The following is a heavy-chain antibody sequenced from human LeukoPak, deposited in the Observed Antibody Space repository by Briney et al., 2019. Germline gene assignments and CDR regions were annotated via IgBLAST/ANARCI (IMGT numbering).Heavy chain of an antibody. Sequence: SETLSLTCSVSGGSIRSYYWSWIRQPPGKGLEWIGYIYYSGSTNYNPSLKSRVTISVDASKNQFSLRLSSVTAADTAVYYCAARYSSGWEDFDYWGQGTLVTVSS. CDR3: AARYSSGWEDFDY. CDR2: IYYSGST. J-gene: IGHJ4*02. D-gene: IGHD6-19*01. V-gene: IGHV4-59*01. CDR1: GGSIRSYY.